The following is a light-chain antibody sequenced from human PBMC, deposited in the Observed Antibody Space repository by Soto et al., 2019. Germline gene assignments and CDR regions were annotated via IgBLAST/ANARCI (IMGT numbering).Light chain of an antibody. J-gene: IGKJ1*01. CDR3: QQYNNWPPWT. V-gene: IGKV3-15*01. CDR1: QSVSSN. CDR2: GAS. Sequence: EIVTTQSPATLSVSPGERATLSCRASQSVSSNLAWYQQKPRQAPRLLIYGASTRATGIPARFSGSGSETEFTLTISSLQSEDFAVYYCQQYNNWPPWTFGKGTKV.